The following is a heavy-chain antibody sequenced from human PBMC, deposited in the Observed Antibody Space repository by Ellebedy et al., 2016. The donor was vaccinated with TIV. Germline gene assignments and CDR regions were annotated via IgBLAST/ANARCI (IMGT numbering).Heavy chain of an antibody. CDR2: ISSSSSYI. J-gene: IGHJ6*02. CDR1: GFTFSSYS. V-gene: IGHV3-21*01. D-gene: IGHD3-9*01. CDR3: ARAIGAPLRRKDILTGYYPYGMDV. Sequence: GESLKISCAASGFTFSSYSMNWVRQAPGKGLEWVSSISSSSSYIYYADSVKGRFTISRDNAKNSLYLQMNSLRAEDTAVYYCARAIGAPLRRKDILTGYYPYGMDVWGQGTTVTVSS.